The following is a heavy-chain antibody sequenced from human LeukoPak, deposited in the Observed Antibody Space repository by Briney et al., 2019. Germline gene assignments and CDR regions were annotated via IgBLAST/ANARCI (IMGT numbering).Heavy chain of an antibody. CDR2: IIPIFGTA. CDR1: GGTFSSYA. CDR3: ARALPTDLQSSDY. J-gene: IGHJ4*02. V-gene: IGHV1-69*06. Sequence: GAPVKVSCKASGGTFSSYAISWVRQAPGQGLEWMGGIIPIFGTANYAQKFQGRVTITADKSTSTAYMELSSLRSEDTAVYYCARALPTDLQSSDYWGQGTLVTVSS. D-gene: IGHD1-26*01.